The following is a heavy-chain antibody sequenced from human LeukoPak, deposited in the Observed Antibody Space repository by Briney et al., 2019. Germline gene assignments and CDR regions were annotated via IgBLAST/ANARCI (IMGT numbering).Heavy chain of an antibody. J-gene: IGHJ4*02. CDR2: IKQDGSEK. V-gene: IGHV3-7*01. D-gene: IGHD5-18*01. CDR3: VRGGYGSRRFDY. CDR1: GFTFSDYW. Sequence: GGSLRLSCAASGFTFSDYWMTWVRQAPGKGLEWVANIKQDGSEKYYVESMKGRFTISRDNAKDSLYLQMNSLRGEDTAVYYCVRGGYGSRRFDYWGQGALVTVSS.